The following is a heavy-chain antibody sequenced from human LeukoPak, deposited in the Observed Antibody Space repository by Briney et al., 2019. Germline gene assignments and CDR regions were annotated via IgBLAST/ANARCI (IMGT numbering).Heavy chain of an antibody. CDR1: GGSFSGYY. D-gene: IGHD2-2*01. J-gene: IGHJ4*02. V-gene: IGHV4-34*01. Sequence: SETLSLTCAVYGGSFSGYYWSWIRQPPGKGLEWIGEINHSGSTNYNPSLKSRVTISVDTSKNQFSLKLSSVTAADTAVYYCARDLRRSSVVPAAMVSAYWGQGTLVTVSS. CDR3: ARDLRRSSVVPAAMVSAY. CDR2: INHSGST.